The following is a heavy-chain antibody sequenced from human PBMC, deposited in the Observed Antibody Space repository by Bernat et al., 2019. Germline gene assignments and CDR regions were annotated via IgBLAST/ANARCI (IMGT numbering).Heavy chain of an antibody. D-gene: IGHD3-22*01. J-gene: IGHJ3*02. CDR2: ISYDGSNK. CDR3: AKVGPPYSSGYTDAFDI. V-gene: IGHV3-30*18. CDR1: GFTFSSYG. Sequence: LVESGGGVVQPGRSLRLSCAASGFTFSSYGMHWVRQAPGKGLEWVAVISYDGSNKYYADSVKGRFTISRDNSKNTVHLQMNSLRAEDTAVYYCAKVGPPYSSGYTDAFDIWGQGTMVTVSS.